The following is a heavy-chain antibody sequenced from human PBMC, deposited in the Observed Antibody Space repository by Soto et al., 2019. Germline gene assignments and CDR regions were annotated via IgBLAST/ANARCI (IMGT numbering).Heavy chain of an antibody. CDR2: INHSGST. CDR1: GGSFSGYY. V-gene: IGHV4-34*01. D-gene: IGHD3-22*01. Sequence: GPGPGLASETLSLTCAVYGGSFSGYYWSWIRQPPGKGLEWIGEINHSGSTNYNPSLKSRVTISVDTSKNQFSLKLSSVTAADTAVYYCARGKKMLVVHWFDPWGQGTLVTVSS. CDR3: ARGKKMLVVHWFDP. J-gene: IGHJ5*02.